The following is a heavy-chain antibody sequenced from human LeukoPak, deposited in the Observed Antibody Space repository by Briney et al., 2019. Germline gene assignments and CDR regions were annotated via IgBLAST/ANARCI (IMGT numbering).Heavy chain of an antibody. J-gene: IGHJ3*02. CDR3: ARDIGLDYSSSSFASDI. V-gene: IGHV4-4*07. CDR2: IYSGGST. Sequence: NPSGTLSLTCTVSGGSFTTHYWNWFRQPAGKGLEWIGRIYSGGSTNYKSSLKSRVIMSIDTSKRQLSLKLSSVTAADTAIYYCARDIGLDYSSSSFASDIWGPGTLVIVSS. D-gene: IGHD6-6*01. CDR1: GGSFTTHY.